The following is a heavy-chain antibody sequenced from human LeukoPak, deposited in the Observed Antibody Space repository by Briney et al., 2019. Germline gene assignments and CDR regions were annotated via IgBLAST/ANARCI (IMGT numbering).Heavy chain of an antibody. J-gene: IGHJ4*02. CDR1: GYTFTSYG. CDR3: ARAPRGYGDYFWDATAFDY. Sequence: ASVKVSCKASGYTFTSYGISRVRQAPGQGLEWMGWISAYNGNTNYAQKLQGRVTMTTDTSTNTVYMELSSLRSEDTAVYYCARAPRGYGDYFWDATAFDYWGQGTLVTVSS. D-gene: IGHD4-17*01. V-gene: IGHV1-18*01. CDR2: ISAYNGNT.